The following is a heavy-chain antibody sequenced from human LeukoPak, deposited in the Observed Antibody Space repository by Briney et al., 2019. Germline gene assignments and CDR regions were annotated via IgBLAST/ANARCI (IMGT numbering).Heavy chain of an antibody. V-gene: IGHV3-66*02. Sequence: GSLRLSCAASGFSVSYYFMNWVRQAPGRGLEWVSVIHSGGRAYYADSVKGRFTTSRDNSKNTLDLQMNSLSVEDTAVYYCVGVETITMVRGASGDVWGKGTTVTVSS. J-gene: IGHJ6*04. D-gene: IGHD3-10*01. CDR2: IHSGGRA. CDR3: VGVETITMVRGASGDV. CDR1: GFSVSYYF.